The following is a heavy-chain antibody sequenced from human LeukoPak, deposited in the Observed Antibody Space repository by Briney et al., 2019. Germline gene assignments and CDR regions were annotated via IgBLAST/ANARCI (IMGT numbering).Heavy chain of an antibody. Sequence: GESLKISCKGSGYSFTSYWIGWVRQMPGKGLEWTGIIYPDDSDIRYSPSFQGQVTISADKSINTAYLRWSSLKASDTAMYYCARHDLGTGTTRGLDYWGQGTLVTVPS. J-gene: IGHJ4*02. CDR3: ARHDLGTGTTRGLDY. D-gene: IGHD1-7*01. CDR2: IYPDDSDI. V-gene: IGHV5-51*01. CDR1: GYSFTSYW.